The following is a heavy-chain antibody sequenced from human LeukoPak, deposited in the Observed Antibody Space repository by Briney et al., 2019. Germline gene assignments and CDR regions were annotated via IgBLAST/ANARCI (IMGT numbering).Heavy chain of an antibody. CDR3: AKDLLSAVPHFDY. CDR1: GFTFSSYG. V-gene: IGHV3-30*18. CDR2: ISYDGSNK. Sequence: GGSLRLSCAASGFTFSSYGMHWVRQAPGKGLEWVAVISYDGSNKYYADSVKGRFTISRDNSKNTLYLQMNSLRAEDTAVYYCAKDLLSAVPHFDYWGQGTLVTVSS. D-gene: IGHD1-1*01. J-gene: IGHJ4*02.